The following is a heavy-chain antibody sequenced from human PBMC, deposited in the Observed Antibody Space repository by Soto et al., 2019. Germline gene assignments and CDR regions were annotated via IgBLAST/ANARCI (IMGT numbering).Heavy chain of an antibody. Sequence: SETLSLTCAVYGGSFSGYYWSWIRQPPGKGLEWIGEINHSGSTNYNPSLKSRVTISVDTSKNQFSLKLSSVTAADTTVYYCARVRGYDYVWGSYRTYGMDVWGQGTTVTVSS. J-gene: IGHJ6*02. CDR1: GGSFSGYY. CDR3: ARVRGYDYVWGSYRTYGMDV. V-gene: IGHV4-34*01. D-gene: IGHD3-16*02. CDR2: INHSGST.